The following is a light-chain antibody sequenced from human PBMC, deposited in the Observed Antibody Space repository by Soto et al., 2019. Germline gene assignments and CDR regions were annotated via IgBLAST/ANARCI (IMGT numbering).Light chain of an antibody. V-gene: IGKV1-16*02. Sequence: DVPVTQSPSSLSASIGDTVTVTCRASQAISNYLAWFQQQPGKAPKSLIFAASNLQSGVPSKFSGSGSGTNVTLTISSLQPEDFATYYCRQYHRYPLPFRPGTKVDI. CDR3: RQYHRYPLP. J-gene: IGKJ3*01. CDR1: QAISNY. CDR2: AAS.